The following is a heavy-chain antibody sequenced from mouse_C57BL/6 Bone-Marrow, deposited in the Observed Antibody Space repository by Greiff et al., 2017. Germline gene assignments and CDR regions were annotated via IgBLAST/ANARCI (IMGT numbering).Heavy chain of an antibody. V-gene: IGHV2-4*01. CDR1: GFSLTSYG. J-gene: IGHJ1*03. CDR3: AKTGITRYFDV. Sequence: QVQLKESGPGLVQPSQSLSITCTVSGFSLTSYGVHWVRQPPGKGLEWLGVIWSGGSTDYNAAFISRLSISKDNSKSQVFFKMNSLQADDTAIYYCAKTGITRYFDVWGTGTTVTVSS. D-gene: IGHD2-4*01. CDR2: IWSGGST.